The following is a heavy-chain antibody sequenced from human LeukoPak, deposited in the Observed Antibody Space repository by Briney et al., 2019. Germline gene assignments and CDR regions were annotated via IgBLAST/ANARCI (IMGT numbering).Heavy chain of an antibody. D-gene: IGHD4-17*01. V-gene: IGHV1-69*02. CDR1: GGTFSSYT. J-gene: IGHJ4*02. Sequence: ASVKVSCKASGGTFSSYTISWVRQAPGQGLEWMGKIIPIFGIVNYAQKFQGRVTITADNSTSTSYMELSSLRSEDTAVYYCASGPVNYFDYWGQGTLVTVSS. CDR3: ASGPVNYFDY. CDR2: IIPIFGIV.